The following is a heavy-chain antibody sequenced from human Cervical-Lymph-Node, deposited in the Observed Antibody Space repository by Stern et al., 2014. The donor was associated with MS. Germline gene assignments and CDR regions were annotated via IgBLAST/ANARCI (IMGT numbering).Heavy chain of an antibody. J-gene: IGHJ4*02. CDR1: GFTFSSYA. D-gene: IGHD3-10*01. CDR3: AKRNKLDYYGSGSYYSKLDY. CDR2: ISGSGGST. Sequence: EMQLVESGGGLVQPGGSLRLSCAASGFTFSSYAMSWVRQAPGKGLEWVSAISGSGGSTYYADSVKGRFTISRDNSKNTLYLQMNSLRAEDTAVYYCAKRNKLDYYGSGSYYSKLDYWGQGTLVTVSS. V-gene: IGHV3-23*04.